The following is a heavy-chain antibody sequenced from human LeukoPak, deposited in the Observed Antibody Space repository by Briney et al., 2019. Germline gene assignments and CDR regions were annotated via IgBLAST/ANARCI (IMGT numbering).Heavy chain of an antibody. D-gene: IGHD6-19*01. J-gene: IGHJ4*02. CDR2: IKQDGSEK. CDR1: GFTFSSYA. V-gene: IGHV3-7*01. CDR3: ATRSGWYPRSFDY. Sequence: GGSLRLSCAASGFTFSSYAMSWVRQAPGKGLEWVASIKQDGSEKYYVDSVKGRFTISRDNAKNSLYLQMNSLRAEDTAVYYCATRSGWYPRSFDYWGQGTLVTVSS.